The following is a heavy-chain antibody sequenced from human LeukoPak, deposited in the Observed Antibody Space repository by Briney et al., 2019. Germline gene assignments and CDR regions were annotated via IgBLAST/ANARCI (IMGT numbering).Heavy chain of an antibody. CDR3: ARLYSHGFMPSEIDY. CDR2: IIPIFGTA. CDR1: GGTFSSYA. Sequence: ASVKVSCKASGGTFSSYAISWVRQAPGQGLEWMGGIIPIFGTANYAQKFQGRVTITADESTSTAYMELSSLRSEDTAVYYCARLYSHGFMPSEIDYWGQGTLVTVSS. V-gene: IGHV1-69*13. J-gene: IGHJ4*02. D-gene: IGHD5-18*01.